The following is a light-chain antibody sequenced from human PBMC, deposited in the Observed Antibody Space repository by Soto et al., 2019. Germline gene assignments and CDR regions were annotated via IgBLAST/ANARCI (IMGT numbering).Light chain of an antibody. V-gene: IGLV2-8*01. CDR3: SSYAGRNTWV. CDR2: EVN. J-gene: IGLJ3*02. CDR1: STDIGGYNF. Sequence: QSALTQPPSASGSPGQSVTISCTGTSTDIGGYNFVSWYQQHPGKAPKLIISEVNKRPSGVPDRFSGSKSANTASLTVSGLQAEDEADYYCSSYAGRNTWVFGVGTKLTVL.